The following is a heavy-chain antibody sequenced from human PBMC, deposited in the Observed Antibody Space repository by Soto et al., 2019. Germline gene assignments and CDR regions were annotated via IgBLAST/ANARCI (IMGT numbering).Heavy chain of an antibody. CDR2: IRPNSGNT. Sequence: QVQLMQSGAEVKKPGASVRVSCKAAGYTFTDYYIHWVRQAPGQGLEWVGWIRPNSGNTNYAQKFQGRVTMTRDTSIRTAYMDLSRLTSDDTAVYYCGRGVSGSFGGNWVDPWGQGTLVTVS. CDR3: GRGVSGSFGGNWVDP. D-gene: IGHD1-26*01. J-gene: IGHJ5*02. V-gene: IGHV1-2*02. CDR1: GYTFTDYY.